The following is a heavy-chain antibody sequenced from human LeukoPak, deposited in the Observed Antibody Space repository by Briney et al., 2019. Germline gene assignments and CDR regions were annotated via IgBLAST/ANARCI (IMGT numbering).Heavy chain of an antibody. CDR1: VYTFTGYY. Sequence: ASVKVSCKASVYTFTGYYMHWVRQAPGQGLEWMGWINPNSGGTNYAQKLQGRVTMTRYTSVTTTYMELSMLRSDDTAVYYCASDSYLESVITNLGGGYWGQGTLVTVSS. D-gene: IGHD3-16*01. CDR3: ASDSYLESVITNLGGGY. V-gene: IGHV1-2*02. J-gene: IGHJ4*02. CDR2: INPNSGGT.